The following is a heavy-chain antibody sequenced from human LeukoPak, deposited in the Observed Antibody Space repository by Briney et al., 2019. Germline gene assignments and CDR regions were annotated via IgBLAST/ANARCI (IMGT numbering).Heavy chain of an antibody. CDR3: ARGGDTGFWYFDY. V-gene: IGHV4-4*02. J-gene: IGHJ4*02. D-gene: IGHD3-16*01. Sequence: PSETLSLTCAVSGGSISSSNWWSWVRQPPGKGLEWIGEIYHSGSTNYNPSLKSRVTISVDKSKNQFSLKLSSVTAADTAVYYCARGGDTGFWYFDYWGQGTPVTVSS. CDR1: GGSISSSNW. CDR2: IYHSGST.